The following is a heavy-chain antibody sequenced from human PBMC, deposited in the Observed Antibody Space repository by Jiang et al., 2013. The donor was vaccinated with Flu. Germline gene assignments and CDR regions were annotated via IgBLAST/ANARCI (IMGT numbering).Heavy chain of an antibody. CDR2: INHSGST. CDR3: ARRPQTKKIAAAGTSRFGHWYFDL. CDR1: GGSFSGYY. J-gene: IGHJ2*01. Sequence: LLKPSETLSLTCAVYGGSFSGYYWSWIRQPPGKGLEWIGEINHSGSTNYNPSLKSRVTISVDTSKNQFSLKLSSVTAADTAVYYCARRPQTKKIAAAGTSRFGHWYFDLWGRGTLVTVSS. D-gene: IGHD6-13*01. V-gene: IGHV4-34*01.